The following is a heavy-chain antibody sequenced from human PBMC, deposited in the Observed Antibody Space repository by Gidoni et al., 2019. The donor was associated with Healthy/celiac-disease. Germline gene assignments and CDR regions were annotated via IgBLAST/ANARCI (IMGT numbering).Heavy chain of an antibody. CDR1: GGSISSGSNY. J-gene: IGHJ6*02. D-gene: IGHD4-17*01. V-gene: IGHV4-39*07. Sequence: QLQLQESGPGLVKPSETLALTCTVAGGSISSGSNYWGWLRQPHGKGREWIGSIYYSGSTYDDSTLTRLVTITVDSSKKQFFLKLSSVADADAAEYYCASLRYGDHNGLDVWGQGTLVTVSS. CDR2: IYYSGST. CDR3: ASLRYGDHNGLDV.